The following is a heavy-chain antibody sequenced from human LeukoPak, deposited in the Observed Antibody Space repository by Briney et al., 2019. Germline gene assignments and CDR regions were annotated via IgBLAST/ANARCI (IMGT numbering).Heavy chain of an antibody. Sequence: GRSLRLSCAASGFTFDDYAMHWVRQAPGKGLEWVSGISWNSGSIGYADSVKGRFTISRDNAKNSLYLQMNSLGAEDTAVYYCARVDTPYGSGSYPLNFDYWGQGTLVTVSS. CDR2: ISWNSGSI. CDR3: ARVDTPYGSGSYPLNFDY. D-gene: IGHD3-10*01. J-gene: IGHJ4*02. CDR1: GFTFDDYA. V-gene: IGHV3-9*01.